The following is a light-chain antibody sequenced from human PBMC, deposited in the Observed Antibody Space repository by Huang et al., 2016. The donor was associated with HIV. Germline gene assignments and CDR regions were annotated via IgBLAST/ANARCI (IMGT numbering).Light chain of an antibody. Sequence: EIVLTQSPATLSLSPGERATLSCRASQRVSSYLAWYQQKPGQAPRLLIYDASNMATGIPARFSGSGSGTDFTLTISSLEPEDFAVYYCQQRSNWFLTFGGGTKVEIK. V-gene: IGKV3-11*01. CDR2: DAS. J-gene: IGKJ4*01. CDR1: QRVSSY. CDR3: QQRSNWFLT.